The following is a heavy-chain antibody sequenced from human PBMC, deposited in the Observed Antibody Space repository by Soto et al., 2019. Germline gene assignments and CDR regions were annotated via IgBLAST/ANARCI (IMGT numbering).Heavy chain of an antibody. D-gene: IGHD6-6*01. CDR3: ARARAEYSSSSPLYYHGMDV. Sequence: ASVKVSCKASGGTFSSYAISWVRQAPGQGLEWMGGIIPIFGTANYAQKFQGRVTITADESTSTAYMELSSLRSEDTAVYYCARARAEYSSSSPLYYHGMDVWGQGTTVTVSS. CDR1: GGTFSSYA. CDR2: IIPIFGTA. V-gene: IGHV1-69*13. J-gene: IGHJ6*02.